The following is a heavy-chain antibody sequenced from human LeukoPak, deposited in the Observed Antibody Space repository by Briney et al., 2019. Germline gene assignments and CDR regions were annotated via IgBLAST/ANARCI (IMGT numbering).Heavy chain of an antibody. Sequence: GGSLRLSCATSGFIFSSYAMSWVRQAPGRGLEWVSSISGSGGSIYYADSVKGRFTISRDNSKNTLYLQMNSLRAEDTAVYYCARPQSSSGYYWPFDDWGQGTLVTVSS. CDR2: ISGSGGSI. D-gene: IGHD3-22*01. J-gene: IGHJ4*02. V-gene: IGHV3-23*01. CDR1: GFIFSSYA. CDR3: ARPQSSSGYYWPFDD.